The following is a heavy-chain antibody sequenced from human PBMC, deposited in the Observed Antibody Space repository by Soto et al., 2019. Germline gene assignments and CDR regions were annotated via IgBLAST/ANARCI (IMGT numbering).Heavy chain of an antibody. D-gene: IGHD3-9*01. Sequence: ASVKVSCKASGYTFTSYGISWVRQAPGQGLEWMGWISAYNGNTNYAQKLQGRVTMTTDTSTSTAYMELRSLRSDDTAVYYCSRGLHVLRYFDWQHDAFDIWGQGTMVTVSS. V-gene: IGHV1-18*01. CDR1: GYTFTSYG. CDR3: SRGLHVLRYFDWQHDAFDI. CDR2: ISAYNGNT. J-gene: IGHJ3*02.